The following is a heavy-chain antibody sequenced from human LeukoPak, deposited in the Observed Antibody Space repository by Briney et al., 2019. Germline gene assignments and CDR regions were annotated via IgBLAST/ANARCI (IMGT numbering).Heavy chain of an antibody. CDR1: GFTFSTYR. D-gene: IGHD3-10*01. CDR2: IKQDGSEK. CDR3: AKDMAAYYYASGNIDY. V-gene: IGHV3-7*03. Sequence: GGSLRLSCAASGFTFSTYRMSWVRQAPGKGLEWVANIKQDGSEKHYVDTVKGRFTISRDNSKNSLYLQMNSLRAEDTALYYCAKDMAAYYYASGNIDYWGQGTLVTVSS. J-gene: IGHJ4*02.